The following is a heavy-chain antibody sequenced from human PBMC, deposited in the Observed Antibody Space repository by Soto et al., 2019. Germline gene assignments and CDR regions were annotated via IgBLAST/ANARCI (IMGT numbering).Heavy chain of an antibody. CDR2: ISSSSSTI. CDR1: GFTFSSYS. D-gene: IGHD6-19*01. J-gene: IGHJ4*02. V-gene: IGHV3-48*01. Sequence: GGSLRLSCAASGFTFSSYSMNRVRQAPGKGLEWVSYISSSSSTIYYADSVKGRFTISRDNAKNSLYLQMNSLRAEDTAVYYCASSSQWPRTDAFDYWGQGTPVTVSS. CDR3: ASSSQWPRTDAFDY.